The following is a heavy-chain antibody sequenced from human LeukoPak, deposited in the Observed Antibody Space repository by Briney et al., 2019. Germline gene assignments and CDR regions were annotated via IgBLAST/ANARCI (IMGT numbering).Heavy chain of an antibody. Sequence: SETLSLTCAVYGGSFSGYYWSWIRQPPGKGLEWIGEINHSGSTNYNPSLKSRVTISVDTSKNQFSLKLSSVTAADTAVYYCAREITGTTGGVWFDPWGQGTLVTVSS. V-gene: IGHV4-34*01. D-gene: IGHD1-7*01. CDR1: GGSFSGYY. J-gene: IGHJ5*02. CDR2: INHSGST. CDR3: AREITGTTGGVWFDP.